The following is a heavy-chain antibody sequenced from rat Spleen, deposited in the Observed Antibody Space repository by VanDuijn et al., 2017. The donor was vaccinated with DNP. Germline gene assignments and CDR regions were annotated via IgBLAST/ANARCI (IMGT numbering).Heavy chain of an antibody. CDR1: EFTFSDYN. J-gene: IGHJ3*01. D-gene: IGHD1-4*01. CDR2: ISPSGGGT. V-gene: IGHV5S23*01. CDR3: ATSPGPNWFAY. Sequence: EVQLVESGGGLVQPGRSLKLSCAASEFTFSDYNMAWIRQAPKKGLEWVASISPSGGGTYYRDSVKGRFTISRDNANRTLYLQMDSLRSEDTATYYCATSPGPNWFAYWGQGTLVTVSS.